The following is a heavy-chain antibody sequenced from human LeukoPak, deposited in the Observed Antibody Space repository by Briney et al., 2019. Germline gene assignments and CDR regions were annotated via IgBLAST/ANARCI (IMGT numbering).Heavy chain of an antibody. CDR3: ASHMRGSGYNAAFDY. CDR1: GGSISSYY. D-gene: IGHD3-22*01. CDR2: IYTSGST. J-gene: IGHJ4*02. Sequence: SETLSLTCTVSGGSISSYYWSWIRQPAGKGLEWIGRIYTSGSTNYNPSLKSRVTMSVDTSKNQFSLKLRSVTAADTAVYYCASHMRGSGYNAAFDYWGQGTLVTVSS. V-gene: IGHV4-4*07.